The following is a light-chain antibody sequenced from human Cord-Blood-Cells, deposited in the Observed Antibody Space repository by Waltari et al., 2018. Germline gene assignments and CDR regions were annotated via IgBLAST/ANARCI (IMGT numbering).Light chain of an antibody. CDR1: RSDVGGYHY. CDR3: SSYTISSTYV. J-gene: IGLJ1*01. V-gene: IGLV2-14*03. Sequence: QSALTHPASVSGSPVQSITISCTGTRSDVGGYHYVSWYQQHPGKTPKLMIYGVSNRPSGVASRFSGVKSGNTASLTISVLQAEDEADYYCSSYTISSTYVFGTGTKVTVL. CDR2: GVS.